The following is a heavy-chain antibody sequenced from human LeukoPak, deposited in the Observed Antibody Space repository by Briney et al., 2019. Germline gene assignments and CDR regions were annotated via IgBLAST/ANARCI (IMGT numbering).Heavy chain of an antibody. CDR2: ISAYNGNT. CDR1: GYTFTSYG. D-gene: IGHD3-22*01. V-gene: IGHV1-18*01. J-gene: IGHJ4*02. CDR3: ARLPPDYYDSSGYYGSYFDY. Sequence: ASVKVSYKASGYTFTSYGISWVRQAPGQGLEWMGWISAYNGNTNYAQKLQGRVTMTTDTSTSTAYMELRSLRSDDTAVYYCARLPPDYYDSSGYYGSYFDYWGQGTLVTVSS.